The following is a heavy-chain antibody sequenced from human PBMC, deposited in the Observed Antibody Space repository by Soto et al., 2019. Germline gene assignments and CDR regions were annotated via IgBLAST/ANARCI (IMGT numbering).Heavy chain of an antibody. J-gene: IGHJ1*01. Sequence: SETLSLTCTVSGGSISSYYWSWIRQPPGKGLEWIGYIYYSGSTNYNPSLKSRVTISVDTSKNQFSLKLSSVTAADTAVYYCATSGYSSSWEAAEYFQHWGQGTLVTVSS. CDR1: GGSISSYY. D-gene: IGHD6-13*01. CDR2: IYYSGST. V-gene: IGHV4-59*08. CDR3: ATSGYSSSWEAAEYFQH.